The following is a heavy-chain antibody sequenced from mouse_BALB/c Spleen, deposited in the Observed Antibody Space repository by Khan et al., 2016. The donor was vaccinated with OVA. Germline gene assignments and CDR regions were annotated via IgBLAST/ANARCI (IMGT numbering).Heavy chain of an antibody. CDR2: IDPPNGKS. CDR3: GGMARK. V-gene: IGHV14-3*02. CDR1: GLNIKDTY. Sequence: EVQVVESGGELVKSGAPGKLSCKASGLNIKDTYMQWLKKWPEQGLGWVGRIDPPNGKSKYEPKVQGKATITADTSSNSAYLQLSSLTSEDTSVYDCGGMARKWGQGTTLTVSS. J-gene: IGHJ2*01.